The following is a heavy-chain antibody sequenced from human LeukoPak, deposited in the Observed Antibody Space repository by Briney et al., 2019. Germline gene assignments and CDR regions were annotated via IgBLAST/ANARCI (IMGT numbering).Heavy chain of an antibody. V-gene: IGHV3-15*05. CDR3: ARDYEGTHYSGQWLVPFYYGMDV. Sequence: GGSLRLSCAASGFTFSNAWMSWVRQAPGKGLEWVGRIKSKTNGGTTDYAAPVKGRFTISRDDSKNTLYLQMNSLKTEDTAVYYCARDYEGTHYSGQWLVPFYYGMDVWGQGTTVTVSS. CDR1: GFTFSNAW. CDR2: IKSKTNGGTT. D-gene: IGHD6-19*01. J-gene: IGHJ6*02.